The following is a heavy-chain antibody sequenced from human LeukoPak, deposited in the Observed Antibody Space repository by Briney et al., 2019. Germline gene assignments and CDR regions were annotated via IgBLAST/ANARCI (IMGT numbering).Heavy chain of an antibody. D-gene: IGHD3-22*01. V-gene: IGHV1-18*01. Sequence: ASVKVSCKASGYIFTSYGISWVRQAPGQGLEWMGWISAYNGNTNYAQKLQGRVTMTTDTSTSTAYMELRSLRSDDTAVYYCARGGGRYSSSGYPIDYWGQGTLVTVSS. CDR2: ISAYNGNT. J-gene: IGHJ4*02. CDR3: ARGGGRYSSSGYPIDY. CDR1: GYIFTSYG.